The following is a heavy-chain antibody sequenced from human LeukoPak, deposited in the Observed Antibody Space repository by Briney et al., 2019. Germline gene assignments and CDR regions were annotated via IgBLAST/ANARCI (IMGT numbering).Heavy chain of an antibody. D-gene: IGHD5-24*01. CDR3: ARDGMATISLYYYYYYMDV. CDR2: INPSGGST. V-gene: IGHV1-46*01. J-gene: IGHJ6*03. CDR1: GYTFTGYY. Sequence: ASVKVSCKASGYTFTGYYMHWVRQAPGQGLEWMGIINPSGGSTSYAQKFQGRVTMTRDMSTSTVYMELSSLRSEDTAVYYCARDGMATISLYYYYYYMDVWGKGTTVTVSS.